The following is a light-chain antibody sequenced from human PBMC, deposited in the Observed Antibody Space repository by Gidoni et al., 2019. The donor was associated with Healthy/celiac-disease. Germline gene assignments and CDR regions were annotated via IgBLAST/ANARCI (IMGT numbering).Light chain of an antibody. J-gene: IGLJ2*01. Sequence: QSALPQPASVSGSPGQSITISCTGTSSDVGSYNLVSWYQQHPGKAPKLMIYEGSKRPSGVSNRFSGSKAGNMASLTISGLQAEDEADYYCCSYAGSSTSFVVFGGGTKLTVL. CDR1: SSDVGSYNL. CDR2: EGS. V-gene: IGLV2-23*01. CDR3: CSYAGSSTSFVV.